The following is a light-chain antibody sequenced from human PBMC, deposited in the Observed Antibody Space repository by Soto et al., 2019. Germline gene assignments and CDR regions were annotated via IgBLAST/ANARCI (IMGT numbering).Light chain of an antibody. CDR1: QTVGSN. CDR3: QQYHNWPPQYT. CDR2: GAS. J-gene: IGKJ2*01. Sequence: EIVMTQSPATLSVSPGERATLSCRASQTVGSNIAWYQRKPGQAPRLLIHGASTRATGVSARFSGTGSGTEFTLTISSLQSEDFAVYYCQQYHNWPPQYTFGQGTRLQIK. V-gene: IGKV3-15*01.